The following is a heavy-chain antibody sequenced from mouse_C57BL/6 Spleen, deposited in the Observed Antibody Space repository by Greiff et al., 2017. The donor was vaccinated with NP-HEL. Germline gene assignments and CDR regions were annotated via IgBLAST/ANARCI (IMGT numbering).Heavy chain of an antibody. J-gene: IGHJ3*01. D-gene: IGHD1-1*01. CDR1: GYTFTSYW. V-gene: IGHV1-53*01. CDR3: AREGGFITTSD. Sequence: QVQLQQPGTELVKPGASVKLSCKASGYTFTSYWMHWVKQRPGQGLEWIGNINPSNGGTNYNEKFKSKATLTVAQSSSTAYMQRSSLTSEDSAVYYCAREGGFITTSDWSQGTLVTVSA. CDR2: INPSNGGT.